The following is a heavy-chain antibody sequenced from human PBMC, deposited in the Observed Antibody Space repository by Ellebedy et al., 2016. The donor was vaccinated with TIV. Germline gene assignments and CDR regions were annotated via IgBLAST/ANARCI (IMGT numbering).Heavy chain of an antibody. CDR3: ANGYY. V-gene: IGHV3-30*18. J-gene: IGHJ4*02. CDR1: GFTFSSYG. CDR2: ISYDGSNK. Sequence: GGSLRLXXAASGFTFSSYGMHWVRQAPGKGLEWVAVISYDGSNKYYADSVKGRFTISRDNSKNTLYLQMNSLRAEDTAVYYCANGYYWGQGTLVTVSS.